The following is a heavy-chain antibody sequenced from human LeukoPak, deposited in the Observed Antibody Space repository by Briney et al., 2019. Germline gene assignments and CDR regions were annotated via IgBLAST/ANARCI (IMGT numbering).Heavy chain of an antibody. Sequence: SVTLSCKSSGYTFTVYYMHWLRQAPGPPLEWLGWINADSGCTNNAQKFHGRVTMTRDTYITTAYMELSRLRSDDTAVYYCARTFYDTLDSDAFDFWGQGTMVIVSS. CDR3: ARTFYDTLDSDAFDF. J-gene: IGHJ3*01. V-gene: IGHV1-2*02. D-gene: IGHD2/OR15-2a*01. CDR1: GYTFTVYY. CDR2: INADSGCT.